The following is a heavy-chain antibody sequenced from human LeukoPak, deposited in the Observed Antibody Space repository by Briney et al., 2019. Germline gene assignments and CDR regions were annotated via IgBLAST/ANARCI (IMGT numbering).Heavy chain of an antibody. V-gene: IGHV1-69*05. CDR3: ARSYSSSWQNAFDI. CDR2: IIPIFGTA. J-gene: IGHJ3*02. D-gene: IGHD6-13*01. Sequence: GASVKVSCKASGGTFSRYAISWVRQAPGQGVEWMGRIIPIFGTANYAQKFQGRVTLTTGESTSTAYMELSSLRSEDTAVYYCARSYSSSWQNAFDIWGQGTMVTVSS. CDR1: GGTFSRYA.